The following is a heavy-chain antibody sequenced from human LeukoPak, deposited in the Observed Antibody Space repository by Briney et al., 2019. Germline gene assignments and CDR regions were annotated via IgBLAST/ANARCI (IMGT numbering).Heavy chain of an antibody. V-gene: IGHV3-7*01. D-gene: IGHD3-16*01. Sequence: PGRSLRLSCAATGFTFSNFWMSWVRQAPGKGLEWVAIINPDGSTTGYVDSVKGRFTISRDNAKNSLCLQLNSLRAEDTAVYYCVRDPGWGAFDIWGQGTMVTVSS. J-gene: IGHJ3*02. CDR2: INPDGSTT. CDR3: VRDPGWGAFDI. CDR1: GFTFSNFW.